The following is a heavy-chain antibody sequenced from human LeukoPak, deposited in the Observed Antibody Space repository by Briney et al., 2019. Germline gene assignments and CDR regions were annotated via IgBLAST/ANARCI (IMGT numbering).Heavy chain of an antibody. V-gene: IGHV5-51*01. Sequence: GESLKISCKGSGYSFTSYWIAWVRQMPGKGLEWMGIIYPGDSDTRYSPSFQGQVTISADKSISTAYLQWSSLKASDTAMYYCARVQYQLPLANWFDPWGQGTLVTVSS. CDR3: ARVQYQLPLANWFDP. CDR1: GYSFTSYW. J-gene: IGHJ5*02. CDR2: IYPGDSDT. D-gene: IGHD2-2*01.